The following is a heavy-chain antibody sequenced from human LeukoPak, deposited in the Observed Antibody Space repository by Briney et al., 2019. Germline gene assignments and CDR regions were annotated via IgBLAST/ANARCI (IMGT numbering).Heavy chain of an antibody. Sequence: SETLSLTCTVSGYSISSGYYWGWIRQPPGKGLEWIGSIYHSGGTYYDPSLKSRVTISVDTSKNQFSLKLSSVTAADTAVYYCARDPYSSSTSLYNWFDPWGQGTLVTVSS. V-gene: IGHV4-38-2*02. J-gene: IGHJ5*02. CDR1: GYSISSGYY. D-gene: IGHD6-6*01. CDR3: ARDPYSSSTSLYNWFDP. CDR2: IYHSGGT.